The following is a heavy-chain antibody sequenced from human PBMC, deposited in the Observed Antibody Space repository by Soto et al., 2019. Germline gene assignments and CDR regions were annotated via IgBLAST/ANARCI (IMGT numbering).Heavy chain of an antibody. D-gene: IGHD6-6*01. CDR3: ARHASIAARLDYYYGMDV. V-gene: IGHV5-10-1*01. J-gene: IGHJ6*02. CDR1: GYSFTSYW. Sequence: GESLKSSCKGSGYSFTSYWISWVRQMPGKGLEWMGRIDPSDSYTNYSPSFQGHVTISANKSISTAYLQWSSLKASDTAMYYCARHASIAARLDYYYGMDVWGQGTTVTVS. CDR2: IDPSDSYT.